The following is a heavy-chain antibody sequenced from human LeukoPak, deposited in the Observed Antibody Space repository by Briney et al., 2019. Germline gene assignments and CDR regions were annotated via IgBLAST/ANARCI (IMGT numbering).Heavy chain of an antibody. J-gene: IGHJ4*02. Sequence: SETLSLTCTVSGYSISSGYYWGWIRQPPGKGLEWIGSSYHSGSTYYNPSLKSRVTISVDTSKNQFSLKLRSVTAADTAVYYCARDYFGSGSPGCFDYWGQGTLVTVSS. CDR2: SYHSGST. CDR1: GYSISSGYY. CDR3: ARDYFGSGSPGCFDY. V-gene: IGHV4-38-2*02. D-gene: IGHD6-19*01.